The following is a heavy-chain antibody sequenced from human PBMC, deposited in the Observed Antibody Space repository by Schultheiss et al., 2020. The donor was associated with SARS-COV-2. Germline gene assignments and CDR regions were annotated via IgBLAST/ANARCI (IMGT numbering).Heavy chain of an antibody. J-gene: IGHJ3*02. D-gene: IGHD1-26*01. CDR2: MSTDGTKE. CDR3: AKFGVGATFTDAFDI. V-gene: IGHV3-30*18. CDR1: GFTFSSYE. Sequence: GGSLRLSCATSGFTFSSYEVHWVRQAPGKGLDWVAVMSTDGTKEYYIGSVKGRFTVSRDESKNTAYLQMDSLRPEDTAVYYCAKFGVGATFTDAFDIWGQGTMVTVSS.